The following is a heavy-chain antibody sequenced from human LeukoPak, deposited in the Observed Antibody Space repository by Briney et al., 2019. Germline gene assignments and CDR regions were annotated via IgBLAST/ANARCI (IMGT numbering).Heavy chain of an antibody. Sequence: GGSLRLSCAASGFTFSSYWMHWVRQAPGKGLVWVSRINSDGSSTSYADSVKGRFTISRDNAKNTLYLQMNSLRAEDTAVYYRAKPRQLLWFGENWGQGTLVTVSS. CDR1: GFTFSSYW. CDR3: AKPRQLLWFGEN. J-gene: IGHJ4*02. D-gene: IGHD3-10*01. V-gene: IGHV3-74*01. CDR2: INSDGSST.